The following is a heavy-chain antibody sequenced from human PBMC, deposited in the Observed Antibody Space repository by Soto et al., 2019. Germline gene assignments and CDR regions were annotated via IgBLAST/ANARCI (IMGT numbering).Heavy chain of an antibody. V-gene: IGHV4-59*01. D-gene: IGHD6-19*01. CDR3: ARTSIAVAGIFDY. Sequence: SETRSLTCTVSGGSISSYYWSWIRQPPGKGLEWIGYIYYSGSTNYNPSLKSRVTISVDTSKNQFSLKLSSVTAADTAVYYCARTSIAVAGIFDYWGQGTLVTVS. CDR1: GGSISSYY. CDR2: IYYSGST. J-gene: IGHJ4*02.